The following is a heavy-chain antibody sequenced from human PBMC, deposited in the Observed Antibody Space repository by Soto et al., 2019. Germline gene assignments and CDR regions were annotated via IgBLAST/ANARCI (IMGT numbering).Heavy chain of an antibody. Sequence: GESLKISCKVSGYSFTSYWIGWVRQMPGKGLEWMGIIYPGDSDTRYSPSFQGQVTISADKSISTAYLQWSSLKASDTAMYYCARLTRGMVRGVIGTTGPFYGFDYWGQGTLVTVSS. D-gene: IGHD3-10*01. CDR1: GYSFTSYW. CDR2: IYPGDSDT. V-gene: IGHV5-51*03. CDR3: ARLTRGMVRGVIGTTGPFYGFDY. J-gene: IGHJ4*02.